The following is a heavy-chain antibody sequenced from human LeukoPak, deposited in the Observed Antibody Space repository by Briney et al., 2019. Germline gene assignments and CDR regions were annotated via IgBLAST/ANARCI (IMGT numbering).Heavy chain of an antibody. CDR3: AKDRGSTSCYFDY. CDR2: ISGSGGST. J-gene: IGHJ4*02. V-gene: IGHV3-23*01. Sequence: GGSLRLSCAASGFTFSSYAMSWVRQAPGKVLEWVSAISGSGGSTYYADSVKGRFTISRDNSKNTLYLQMNSLRAEDTAVYYCAKDRGSTSCYFDYWGQGTLVTVSS. D-gene: IGHD2-2*01. CDR1: GFTFSSYA.